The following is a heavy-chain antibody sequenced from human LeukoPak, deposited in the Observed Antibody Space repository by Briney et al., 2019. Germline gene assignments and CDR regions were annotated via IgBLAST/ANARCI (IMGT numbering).Heavy chain of an antibody. CDR3: AKSGYSGSYWGSYYFDY. CDR2: ISSSGGST. Sequence: PGGSLRLSCAASGFTFSSYAMSWVRQAPGKGLEWVSAISSSGGSTYYADSVKGRFTISRDNSKNTLYLQMNSLRAEDTAVYYCAKSGYSGSYWGSYYFDYWGQGILVTVSS. V-gene: IGHV3-23*01. J-gene: IGHJ4*02. CDR1: GFTFSSYA. D-gene: IGHD1-26*01.